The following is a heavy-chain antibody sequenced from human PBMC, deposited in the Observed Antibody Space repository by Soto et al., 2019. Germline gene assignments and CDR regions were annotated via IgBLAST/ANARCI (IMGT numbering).Heavy chain of an antibody. J-gene: IGHJ5*02. D-gene: IGHD1-26*01. CDR1: KFTFTNSA. CDR2: ISGSGYHT. Sequence: EVQLLESGGGLVQPGGSLRLSCAASKFTFTNSAMTWVRQAPGKGLEWVSSISGSGYHTYYADSVKGRFTISRDNSKNTMYLQMNSLRAEDTALYSCAKNPADVVRESDWVDPWGQGTLVTVSS. V-gene: IGHV3-23*01. CDR3: AKNPADVVRESDWVDP.